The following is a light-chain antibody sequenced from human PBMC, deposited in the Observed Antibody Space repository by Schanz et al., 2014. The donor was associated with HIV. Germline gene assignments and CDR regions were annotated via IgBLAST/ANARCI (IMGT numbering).Light chain of an antibody. CDR1: SSNIGTNY. CDR2: NTN. CDR3: AAWDDSLNGWV. V-gene: IGLV1-44*01. Sequence: QSVLTQPPSASGTPGQRVTISCSGSSSNIGTNYVYWYQQLPGTAPKLLIYNTNVRPSGVPDRFSGSKSGTSASLAISGLQSEDEADYYCAAWDDSLNGWVFGGGTKLTVL. J-gene: IGLJ3*02.